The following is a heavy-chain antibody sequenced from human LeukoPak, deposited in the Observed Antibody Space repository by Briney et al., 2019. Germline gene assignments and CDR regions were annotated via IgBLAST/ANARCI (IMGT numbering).Heavy chain of an antibody. J-gene: IGHJ4*02. CDR2: IYTSGST. Sequence: PSETLSLTCTASGYSISSGYYWSWIRQPAGKGLEWIGRIYTSGSTNYNPSLKSRVTISVDTSKNQFSLKLSSVTAADTAVYYCASDFWSGYYDYWGQGTLVTVSS. CDR3: ASDFWSGYYDY. V-gene: IGHV4-61*02. CDR1: GYSISSGYY. D-gene: IGHD3-3*01.